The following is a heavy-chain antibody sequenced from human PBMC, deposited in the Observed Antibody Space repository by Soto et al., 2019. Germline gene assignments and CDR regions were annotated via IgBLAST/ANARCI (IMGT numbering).Heavy chain of an antibody. CDR1: GYTFSSDG. CDR3: AREVRSSGWSDYYFDY. Sequence: VASVKGACKSSGYTFSSDGVGWVRQEKGQGLEWMGWISAYNGNTNYAQKLQGRVTMTTDTSTSTAYMELRSLRSDDTAVYYCAREVRSSGWSDYYFDYWGQGTLVTVSS. CDR2: ISAYNGNT. V-gene: IGHV1-18*01. D-gene: IGHD6-19*01. J-gene: IGHJ4*02.